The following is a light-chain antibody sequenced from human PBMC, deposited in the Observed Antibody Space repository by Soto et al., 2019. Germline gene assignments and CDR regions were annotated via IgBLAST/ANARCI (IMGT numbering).Light chain of an antibody. CDR3: CSLTTSHTYV. J-gene: IGLJ1*01. CDR2: HVT. Sequence: QSVLTQPASVSGSPGQSITISCTGTSSDIGHYDYVSWYQQHPGKAPKLVIYHVTYRPSGVSNRYSGSKSGNSASLTISGLQADDEADSYCCSLTTSHTYVFGSGTRSPS. CDR1: SSDIGHYDY. V-gene: IGLV2-14*03.